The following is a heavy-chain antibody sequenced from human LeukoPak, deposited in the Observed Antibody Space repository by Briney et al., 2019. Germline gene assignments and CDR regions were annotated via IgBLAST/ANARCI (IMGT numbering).Heavy chain of an antibody. Sequence: GGSLRLSCAASGFTFSSYEINWVRQAPGKGLEWLSHISTSGSSIHYADSVKGRFTISRDNAKSSLYLQMNSLRAEDTAVYYCARGSVVIDYWGQGTLVT. J-gene: IGHJ4*02. V-gene: IGHV3-48*03. CDR1: GFTFSSYE. CDR2: ISTSGSSI. CDR3: ARGSVVIDY.